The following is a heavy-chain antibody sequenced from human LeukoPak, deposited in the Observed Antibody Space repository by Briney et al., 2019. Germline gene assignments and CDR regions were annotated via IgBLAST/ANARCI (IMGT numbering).Heavy chain of an antibody. J-gene: IGHJ4*02. D-gene: IGHD3-10*01. Sequence: PSETLSLTCAVYGGSFSGYYWSWIRQPPGKGLEWIGEINHSGSTNYNPSLKSRVTISEDTSKNQFSLKLSSVTAADTAVYYCARGRVRGVIIPAGYFDYWGQGTLVTVSS. CDR2: INHSGST. CDR1: GGSFSGYY. CDR3: ARGRVRGVIIPAGYFDY. V-gene: IGHV4-34*01.